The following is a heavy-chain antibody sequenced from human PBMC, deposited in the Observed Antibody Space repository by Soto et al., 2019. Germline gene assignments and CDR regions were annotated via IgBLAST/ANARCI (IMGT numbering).Heavy chain of an antibody. CDR1: GFTFSNAW. Sequence: GGSLRLSCAASGFTFSNAWMSWVRQAPGKGLEWVGRIKSKTDGGTTDYAAPVKGRFTISRDDSKNTLYLQMNSLKTEDTAVYYCTTVYDFWSGSAFRVYYGMDVWGQGTTVTVSS. V-gene: IGHV3-15*01. D-gene: IGHD3-3*01. CDR2: IKSKTDGGTT. J-gene: IGHJ6*02. CDR3: TTVYDFWSGSAFRVYYGMDV.